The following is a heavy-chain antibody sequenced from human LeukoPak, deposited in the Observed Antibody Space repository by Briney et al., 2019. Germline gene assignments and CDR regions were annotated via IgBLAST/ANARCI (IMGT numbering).Heavy chain of an antibody. D-gene: IGHD1-1*01. Sequence: GESLKISCKGSGYSFTSYWIAWVRQMPGKGLEWMGIFYPDDSDTKYSPSFQGQVTISADKSISTAYLQWSSLKASDTAMYYCARDVPQLRGYFDYWGQGTLVTVSS. CDR1: GYSFTSYW. J-gene: IGHJ4*02. CDR3: ARDVPQLRGYFDY. V-gene: IGHV5-51*01. CDR2: FYPDDSDT.